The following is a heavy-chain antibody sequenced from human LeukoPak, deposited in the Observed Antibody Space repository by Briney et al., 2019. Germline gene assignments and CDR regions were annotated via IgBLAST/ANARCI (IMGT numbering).Heavy chain of an antibody. D-gene: IGHD6-19*01. V-gene: IGHV3-21*01. CDR2: ISTSSSYI. J-gene: IGHJ3*02. CDR3: ARGASVVAGSDNAFDI. Sequence: GGTLRLSCAASGFTFSSYGMNWVRQAPGKGLKWVSSISTSSSYIYYADSVKGRFTISRDNARKSLYLQMNSLRADDTAVHYCARGASVVAGSDNAFDIWGQGTMVTVSS. CDR1: GFTFSSYG.